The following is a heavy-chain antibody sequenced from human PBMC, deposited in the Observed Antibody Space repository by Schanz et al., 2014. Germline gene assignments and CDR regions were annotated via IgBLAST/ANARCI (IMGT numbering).Heavy chain of an antibody. D-gene: IGHD3-10*01. J-gene: IGHJ4*02. CDR1: GFAFSSYG. CDR3: AKYRGYSRVSVSYRELEY. V-gene: IGHV3-23*01. CDR2: IGVDGTTT. Sequence: EVQLLESGGGLVQPGGSLRLSCLASGFAFSSYGMNWLRQAPGKGLEWVSVIGVDGTTTYYADSVKGRFTISRDNSKNTLCLQMNSLRPEDTAVYYCAKYRGYSRVSVSYRELEYWGQGTLXTVSS.